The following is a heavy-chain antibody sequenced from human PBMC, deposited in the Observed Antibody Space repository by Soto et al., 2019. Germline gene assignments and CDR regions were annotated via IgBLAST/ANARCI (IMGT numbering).Heavy chain of an antibody. CDR3: TRGYGDYVRDY. J-gene: IGHJ4*02. D-gene: IGHD4-17*01. CDR1: GFTFSGSA. V-gene: IGHV3-73*01. CDR2: IRSKANNYAT. Sequence: EVQLVESGGGLVQPGESLKLSCAVSGFTFSGSAMHWVRQASGKGLEWVGRIRSKANNYATAYAASVKGRFSISRADSKNTAYLQMSSLKGEGTAVYYCTRGYGDYVRDYWGQGTLVTVSS.